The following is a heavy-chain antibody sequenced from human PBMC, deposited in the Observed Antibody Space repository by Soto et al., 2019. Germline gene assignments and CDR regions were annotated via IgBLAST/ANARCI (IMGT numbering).Heavy chain of an antibody. CDR1: GVSISPYY. CDR2: MYITGTT. V-gene: IGHV4-4*07. J-gene: IGHJ3*02. Sequence: QVHLQESGPGLVKPSETLSLTCDVSGVSISPYYWSWIRQSAGRGLEWIGRMYITGTTNYNPSLKSRVSMSLDASKNQFSLRLRSVTAADTAVYYCARDGGYTGYEQGNPFDMWGQGTLVTVSS. D-gene: IGHD5-12*01. CDR3: ARDGGYTGYEQGNPFDM.